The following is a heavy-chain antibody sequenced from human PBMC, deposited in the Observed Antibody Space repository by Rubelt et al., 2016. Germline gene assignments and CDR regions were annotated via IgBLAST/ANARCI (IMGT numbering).Heavy chain of an antibody. CDR3: ARGEGYSYGYDYYYYGMDV. D-gene: IGHD5-18*01. Sequence: QVQLQESGPGLVKPSETLSLTCTVSGGSISSYYWSWIRQPPGKGLEWIGYIYYSGSTNYNPSLKSRVTISVETAKNQFSLKLSSVTAAETAVYYCARGEGYSYGYDYYYYGMDVWGQGTTVTVSS. V-gene: IGHV4-59*01. CDR1: GGSISSYY. CDR2: IYYSGST. J-gene: IGHJ6*02.